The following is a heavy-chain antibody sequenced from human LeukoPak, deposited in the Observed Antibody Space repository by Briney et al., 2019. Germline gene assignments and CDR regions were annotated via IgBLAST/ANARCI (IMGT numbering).Heavy chain of an antibody. CDR2: MYSGGNT. V-gene: IGHV3-53*01. CDR3: ASSGSYRFDY. Sequence: PGGSLRLSCAASGFTVSSNYMSWVRQAPGKGLEWVSVMYSGGNTYYADSVKGRFTISRDNSKNSLYLEMNSLRAEDTAVYYCASSGSYRFDYWGQGTLVTVSS. CDR1: GFTVSSNY. D-gene: IGHD1-26*01. J-gene: IGHJ4*02.